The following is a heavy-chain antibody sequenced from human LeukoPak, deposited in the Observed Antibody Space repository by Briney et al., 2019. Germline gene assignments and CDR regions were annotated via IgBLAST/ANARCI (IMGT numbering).Heavy chain of an antibody. Sequence: SETLSLTCTVSGGSVSSGNYYWTWIWQPAGKGLEWIGRTYTSGSTNYNPSLKSRVTISIDASRNQFSLRLSSVTAADTAVYYCTQGGELMNYWGQGTLVTVSS. D-gene: IGHD1-7*01. CDR2: TYTSGST. V-gene: IGHV4-61*02. J-gene: IGHJ4*02. CDR3: TQGGELMNY. CDR1: GGSVSSGNYY.